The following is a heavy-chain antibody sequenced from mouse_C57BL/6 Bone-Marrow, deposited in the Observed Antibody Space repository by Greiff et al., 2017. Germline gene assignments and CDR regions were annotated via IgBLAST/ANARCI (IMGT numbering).Heavy chain of an antibody. CDR3: ARGRVLGY. Sequence: LVESGAELVRPGASVKLSCKASGYTFTDYYINWVKQRPGQGLEWIARIYPGSGNTYYNEKFKGKATLTAEKSSSTAYMQLSSLTSEDSAVYFCARGRVLGYWGQGTTLTVSS. V-gene: IGHV1-76*01. D-gene: IGHD2-14*01. J-gene: IGHJ2*01. CDR2: IYPGSGNT. CDR1: GYTFTDYY.